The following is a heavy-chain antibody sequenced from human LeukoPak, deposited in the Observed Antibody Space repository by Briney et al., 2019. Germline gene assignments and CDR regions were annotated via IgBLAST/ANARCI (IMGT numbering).Heavy chain of an antibody. J-gene: IGHJ2*01. D-gene: IGHD4-23*01. Sequence: ASVKVSCKASGYSFTGYYMHWVRQAPGQGLEWMGWINPNSGGTSCAQRFQGRVTMTSDTSISTAYMDLSRLGSDDTAVYYCATSTMVTQTNWYFDLWGRGTLVTASS. V-gene: IGHV1-2*02. CDR3: ATSTMVTQTNWYFDL. CDR2: INPNSGGT. CDR1: GYSFTGYY.